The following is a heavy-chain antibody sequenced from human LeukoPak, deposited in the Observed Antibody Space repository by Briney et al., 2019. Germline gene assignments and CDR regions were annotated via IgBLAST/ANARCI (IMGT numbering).Heavy chain of an antibody. CDR3: AELGITMIGGV. CDR2: ISGSGSDI. V-gene: IGHV3-11*04. CDR1: GFTFSDYY. Sequence: GGSLRLSCATSGFTFSDYYMSWIRQAPGKGLEWLSYISGSGSDINYADSVKGRFTVSRDNAKSALYLQMNSLRAEDTAVYYCAELGITMIGGVWGKGTTVTISS. D-gene: IGHD3-10*02. J-gene: IGHJ6*04.